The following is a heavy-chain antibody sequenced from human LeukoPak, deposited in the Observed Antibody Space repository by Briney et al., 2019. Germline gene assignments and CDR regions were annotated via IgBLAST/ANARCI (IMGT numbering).Heavy chain of an antibody. J-gene: IGHJ5*02. D-gene: IGHD6-13*01. CDR3: ARGYGTSSWYPNWFDP. Sequence: SETLSLTCAVYGGSFSGYYWSWIRQPPGKGLEWIGEINHSGSTNYNPSLKSRVTISVDTSKNQFSLKLSSVTAADTAVYYCARGYGTSSWYPNWFDPWGQGTLVTVSS. CDR2: INHSGST. CDR1: GGSFSGYY. V-gene: IGHV4-34*01.